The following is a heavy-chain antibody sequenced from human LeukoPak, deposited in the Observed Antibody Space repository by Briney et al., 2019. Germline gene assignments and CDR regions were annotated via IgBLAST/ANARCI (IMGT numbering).Heavy chain of an antibody. V-gene: IGHV4-61*02. J-gene: IGHJ5*02. CDR1: GGSISSGSYY. CDR2: IYHSGRT. D-gene: IGHD6-19*01. Sequence: SETLSLTCTVSGGSISSGSYYWSWIRQPAGKGLEWIGRIYHSGRTYYNPCLKSRVTISVATSKNQFSLKQASVTATEKAWYYCATEVVQWLARTWGRGTLVTVSS. CDR3: ATEVVQWLART.